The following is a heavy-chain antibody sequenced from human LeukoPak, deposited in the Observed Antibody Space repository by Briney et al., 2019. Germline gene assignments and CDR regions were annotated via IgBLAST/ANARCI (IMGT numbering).Heavy chain of an antibody. CDR2: INFIGRT. V-gene: IGHV4-39*01. J-gene: IGHJ4*02. CDR3: ARLTKGRYFDYIFAF. CDR1: GFSVSDPLSY. D-gene: IGHD3-9*01. Sequence: SETLSLTCTVSGFSVSDPLSYWGWVRQPPGNGLEWIAEINFIGRTSYNSSLNSRVTMSVDTSKNQFSLKMTSLTAADTAVYFCARLTKGRYFDYIFAFWGQGILVTVSS.